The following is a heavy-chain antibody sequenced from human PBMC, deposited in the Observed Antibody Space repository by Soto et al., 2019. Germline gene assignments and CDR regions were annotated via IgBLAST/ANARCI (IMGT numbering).Heavy chain of an antibody. J-gene: IGHJ4*02. V-gene: IGHV3-53*01. D-gene: IGHD4-17*01. CDR2: IYSGGST. Sequence: GGSFRLCCAGPGFTVSFNDLSWVRQAPGKGLEWVSVIYSGGSTYYADSVRGRFTISRDNSKNTLYLQMNSLRAEDTAVYYCATDYGGNSGVCFDYWGQGP. CDR1: GFTVSFND. CDR3: ATDYGGNSGVCFDY.